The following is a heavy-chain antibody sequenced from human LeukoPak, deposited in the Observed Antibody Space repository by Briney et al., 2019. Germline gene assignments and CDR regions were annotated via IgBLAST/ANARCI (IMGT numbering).Heavy chain of an antibody. Sequence: AGGSLRLSCAASGFTFSSYWMSWVRQAPGKGLEWVANIKQDGSEKYYVDSVKGRFTISRDSAKNSLYLQMNSLRAEDTAVYYCAELGITMIGGVWGKGTTVTISS. J-gene: IGHJ6*04. CDR2: IKQDGSEK. D-gene: IGHD3-10*02. CDR3: AELGITMIGGV. V-gene: IGHV3-7*01. CDR1: GFTFSSYW.